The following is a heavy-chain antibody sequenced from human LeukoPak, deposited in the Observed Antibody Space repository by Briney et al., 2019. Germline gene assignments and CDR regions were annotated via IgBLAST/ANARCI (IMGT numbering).Heavy chain of an antibody. Sequence: ASVKVSCKVSGYTLTELSMHWVRQAPGKGLEWMGIINPSGGSTSYAQKFQGRVTMTRDTSTSTVYMELSSLRSEDTAVYYCAREDVVVPAANFDYWGQGTLVTVSS. CDR1: GYTLTELS. V-gene: IGHV1-46*01. CDR3: AREDVVVPAANFDY. J-gene: IGHJ4*02. CDR2: INPSGGST. D-gene: IGHD2-2*01.